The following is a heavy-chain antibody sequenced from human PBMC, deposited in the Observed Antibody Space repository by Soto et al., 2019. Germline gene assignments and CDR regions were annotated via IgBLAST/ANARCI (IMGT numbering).Heavy chain of an antibody. CDR2: IIPILGIA. CDR1: GGTFSSYT. CDR3: ARDRGPRWGNSGPGGGACFDI. J-gene: IGHJ3*02. V-gene: IGHV1-69*08. D-gene: IGHD1-26*01. Sequence: QVQLVQSGAEVKKPGSSVKVSCKASGGTFSSYTISWVRQAPGQGLEWMGRIIPILGIANYAQKFQGRVTMTADKSTSTAYMELSSLRSEDTAVYYCARDRGPRWGNSGPGGGACFDIWGQGTMVTVSS.